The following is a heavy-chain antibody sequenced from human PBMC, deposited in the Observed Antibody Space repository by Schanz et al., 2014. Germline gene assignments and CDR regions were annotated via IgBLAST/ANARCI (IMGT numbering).Heavy chain of an antibody. Sequence: VQLLESGGGLVQPGGSLRLSCTASGFPFSDYFMAWIRQPPGRGLEWVSYIGNGGVTIYYADSVKGRFTISRDNSKNSLYLQMNSLRAEDTAVYYCARGRVLESWGQGTLVTVSS. CDR2: IGNGGVTI. CDR1: GFPFSDYF. V-gene: IGHV3-11*04. CDR3: ARGRVLES. D-gene: IGHD1-1*01. J-gene: IGHJ5*02.